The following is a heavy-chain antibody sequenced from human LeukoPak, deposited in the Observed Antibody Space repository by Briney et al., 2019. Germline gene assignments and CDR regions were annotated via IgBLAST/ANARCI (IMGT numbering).Heavy chain of an antibody. CDR1: GFTVSSNY. D-gene: IGHD2-2*01. CDR2: IYSGGST. V-gene: IGHV3-53*01. J-gene: IGHJ4*02. CDR3: ARDGCSSTSCFYHNFDY. Sequence: GGSLRLSCAASGFTVSSNYMSCVRQAPGKGLEWVSVIYSGGSTYYADSVKGRFTISRDNSKNTLYLQMNSLRAEDTAVYYCARDGCSSTSCFYHNFDYWGQGTLVTVSS.